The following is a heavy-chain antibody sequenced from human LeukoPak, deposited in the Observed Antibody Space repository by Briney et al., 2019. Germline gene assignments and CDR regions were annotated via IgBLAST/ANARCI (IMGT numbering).Heavy chain of an antibody. D-gene: IGHD6-19*01. Sequence: PVKVSCKASGGTFSSYTISWVRQAPGQGLEWMGRIIPILGIANYEQKFQGRVTITADKSTSTDYMELSSLRSEDTAVYYCARGIDSSGVDYWGQGTLVTVSS. CDR3: ARGIDSSGVDY. CDR1: GGTFSSYT. J-gene: IGHJ4*02. V-gene: IGHV1-69*02. CDR2: IIPILGIA.